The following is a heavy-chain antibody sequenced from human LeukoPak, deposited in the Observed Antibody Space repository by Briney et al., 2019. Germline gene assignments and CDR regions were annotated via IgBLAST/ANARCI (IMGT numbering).Heavy chain of an antibody. CDR2: INHSGST. CDR3: ASLRRRLRYYYYYYMDV. J-gene: IGHJ6*03. D-gene: IGHD4-17*01. Sequence: SETLSLTCTVSGGSISSYYWSWIRQPPGKGLEWIGEINHSGSTNYNPSLKSRVTISVDTSKNQFSLKLSSVTAADTAVYYCASLRRRLRYYYYYYMDVWGKGTTVTVSS. CDR1: GGSISSYY. V-gene: IGHV4-34*01.